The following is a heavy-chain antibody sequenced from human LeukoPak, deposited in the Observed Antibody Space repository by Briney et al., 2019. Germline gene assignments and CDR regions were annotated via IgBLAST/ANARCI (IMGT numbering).Heavy chain of an antibody. CDR3: ASYNSKTMTYYYDSSGPEDY. D-gene: IGHD3-22*01. CDR1: GYTFTGYY. V-gene: IGHV1-2*02. CDR2: INPNSGGT. Sequence: EASVRVSCKASGYTFTGYYMHWVRQAPGQGLEWMGWINPNSGGTNYAQKFQGRVTMTRDTSISTAYMELSRLGSDDTAVYYCASYNSKTMTYYYDSSGPEDYWGQGTLVTVSS. J-gene: IGHJ4*02.